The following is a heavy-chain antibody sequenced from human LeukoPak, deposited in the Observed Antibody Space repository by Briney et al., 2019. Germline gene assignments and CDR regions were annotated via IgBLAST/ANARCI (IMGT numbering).Heavy chain of an antibody. CDR3: ARSYCSGGSCYGSLGY. Sequence: GASVKVSCKASGYTFTSYGISWVRQAPGQGLEWMGWISACNGNTNYAQKLQGRVTMTTDTSTSTAYMELRSLRSDDTAVYYCARSYCSGGSCYGSLGYWGQGTLVTVSS. V-gene: IGHV1-18*01. D-gene: IGHD2-15*01. J-gene: IGHJ4*02. CDR1: GYTFTSYG. CDR2: ISACNGNT.